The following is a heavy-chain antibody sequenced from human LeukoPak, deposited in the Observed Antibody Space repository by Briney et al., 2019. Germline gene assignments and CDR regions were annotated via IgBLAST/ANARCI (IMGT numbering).Heavy chain of an antibody. Sequence: SETLSLTCAVYGGSFSGYYWSWIRQPPGKGLEWIGYIYYSGSTNYNPSLKSRVTISVDTSKNQFSLKLSSVTAADTAVYYCARSLGIRRNWFDPWGQGTLVSVSS. CDR1: GGSFSGYY. V-gene: IGHV4-59*01. CDR2: IYYSGST. CDR3: ARSLGIRRNWFDP. J-gene: IGHJ5*02.